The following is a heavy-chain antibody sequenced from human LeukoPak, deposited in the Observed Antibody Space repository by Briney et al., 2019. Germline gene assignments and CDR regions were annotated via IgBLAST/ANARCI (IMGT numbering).Heavy chain of an antibody. CDR2: IYSGGST. Sequence: ETLSLTCTVSGGSISSGGYYWSWIRQHPGKGLEWVSVIYSGGSTYYADSVKGRFTISRDNSKNTLYLQMNSLRAEDTAVYYCAKGSNWNYDPRVYIDYWGQGTLVTVSS. V-gene: IGHV3-66*02. D-gene: IGHD1-7*01. CDR1: GGSISSGGYY. CDR3: AKGSNWNYDPRVYIDY. J-gene: IGHJ4*02.